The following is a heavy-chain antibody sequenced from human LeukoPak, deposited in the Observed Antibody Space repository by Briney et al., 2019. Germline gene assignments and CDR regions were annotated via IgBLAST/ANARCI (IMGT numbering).Heavy chain of an antibody. J-gene: IGHJ5*02. CDR2: YYRSKWYN. Sequence: YYRSKWYNDYAVSVKSRITINPDTSKNQFSLQLNSVTPEDTAVYYCARDNSEQWLVEGFDPWGQGTLVTVSS. D-gene: IGHD6-19*01. V-gene: IGHV6-1*01. CDR3: ARDNSEQWLVEGFDP.